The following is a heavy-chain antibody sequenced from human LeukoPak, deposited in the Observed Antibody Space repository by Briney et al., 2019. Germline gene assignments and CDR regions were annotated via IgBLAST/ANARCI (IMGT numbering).Heavy chain of an antibody. V-gene: IGHV4-4*07. CDR2: IYTSGST. CDR1: GGSISSDY. D-gene: IGHD5-18*01. CDR3: ARDHPDTAMGHYYYYYMDV. J-gene: IGHJ6*03. Sequence: PSETLSLTCTVSGGSISSDYWSWIWQPAGKGLEWFGRIYTSGSTNNNPSLRSGVTMSVDTSQNQFSLKLSSVTAADTAVYYRARDHPDTAMGHYYYYYMDVWGKGTTVTISS.